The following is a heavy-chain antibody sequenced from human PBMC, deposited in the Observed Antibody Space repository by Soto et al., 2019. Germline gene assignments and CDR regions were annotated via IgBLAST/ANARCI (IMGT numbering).Heavy chain of an antibody. J-gene: IGHJ5*02. CDR2: ISSSSTYI. D-gene: IGHD2-8*02. V-gene: IGHV3-21*01. Sequence: EVQLVESGGGLVKPGGSLRLSCAASGFTFSSYSMNWVRQAPGKGLEWVSSISSSSTYIFYADLVRGRFTISRDNAKNSLYLQMNSLRAEDTAVYYCARAGYCIGGGCRNWCDPWGQGTQVTVYS. CDR1: GFTFSSYS. CDR3: ARAGYCIGGGCRNWCDP.